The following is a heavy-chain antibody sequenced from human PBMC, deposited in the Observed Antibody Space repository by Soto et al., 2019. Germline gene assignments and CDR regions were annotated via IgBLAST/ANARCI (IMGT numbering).Heavy chain of an antibody. Sequence: ASVKVSCKVSGYTLTELSMHWVRQAPGKGLEWMGGFDPEDGETIYAQKFQGRVTMTEDTSTDTAYMELSSLRSEDTAVYYCAPGSVVITDIGYYYFDYWGQGTLVTVSS. CDR3: APGSVVITDIGYYYFDY. CDR2: FDPEDGET. D-gene: IGHD3-22*01. J-gene: IGHJ4*02. V-gene: IGHV1-24*01. CDR1: GYTLTELS.